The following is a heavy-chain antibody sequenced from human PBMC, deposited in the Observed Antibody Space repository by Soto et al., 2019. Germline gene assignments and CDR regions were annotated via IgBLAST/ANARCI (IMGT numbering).Heavy chain of an antibody. CDR1: GFTFSSYS. Sequence: GGSLSLLFAASGFTFSSYSMKWVRQAPGKGLEWVSSISSSSSYIYYADSVKGRFTMSRDNAKNSLYLQMNRLRAEDTAVYYCARAEYSSSPFYYYYYGMDVWGQGTTVTV. V-gene: IGHV3-21*01. CDR3: ARAEYSSSPFYYYYYGMDV. J-gene: IGHJ6*02. CDR2: ISSSSSYI. D-gene: IGHD6-6*01.